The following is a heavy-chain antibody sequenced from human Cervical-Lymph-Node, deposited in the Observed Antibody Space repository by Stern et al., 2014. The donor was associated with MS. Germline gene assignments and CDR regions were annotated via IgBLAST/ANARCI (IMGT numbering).Heavy chain of an antibody. CDR1: GFTFSDYY. CDR3: ARDRHYYDSSGYRYYFDY. CDR2: ISSSGSTI. J-gene: IGHJ4*02. D-gene: IGHD3-22*01. Sequence: VQLVESGGGLVKPGGSLRLSCAASGFTFSDYYMSWIRQAPGKGLEWGSYISSSGSTIYYADSVKGRFTISRDNAKNSLYLQMNSLRAEDTAVYYCARDRHYYDSSGYRYYFDYWGQGTLVTVSS. V-gene: IGHV3-11*01.